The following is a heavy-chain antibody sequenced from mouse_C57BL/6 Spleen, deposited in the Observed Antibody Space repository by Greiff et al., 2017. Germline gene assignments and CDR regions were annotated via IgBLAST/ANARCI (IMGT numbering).Heavy chain of an antibody. CDR2: LYPGSGST. CDR1: GYTFTSYW. J-gene: IGHJ4*01. CDR3: ARRGYYGYDDSLYAMDY. V-gene: IGHV1-55*01. D-gene: IGHD2-2*01. Sequence: QVQLQQPGAELVKPGASVKMSCKASGYTFTSYWITWVKQRPGQGLEWIGDLYPGSGSTNYNEKFKNKATLTVDTSSSTAYMQLSSLTSEYSAVYYCARRGYYGYDDSLYAMDYWGQGTSVTVSS.